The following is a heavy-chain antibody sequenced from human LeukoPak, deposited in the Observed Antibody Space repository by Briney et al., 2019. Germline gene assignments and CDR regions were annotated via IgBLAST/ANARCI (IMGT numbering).Heavy chain of an antibody. J-gene: IGHJ6*03. Sequence: GESLKISCKGSGYSFTSYWIGWVRQMPGKGLEWMGIIYPGDSDTRYSPSFKGQVTISADKSISTAYLQWSSLKASDTAMYYCARRGTSLYYYYYMDVWGKGTTVTVSS. D-gene: IGHD1-14*01. CDR1: GYSFTSYW. CDR3: ARRGTSLYYYYYMDV. CDR2: IYPGDSDT. V-gene: IGHV5-51*01.